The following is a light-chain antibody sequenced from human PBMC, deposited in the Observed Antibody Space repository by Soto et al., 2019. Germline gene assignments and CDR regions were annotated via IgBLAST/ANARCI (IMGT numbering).Light chain of an antibody. J-gene: IGLJ1*01. CDR1: ISDVGSYNL. V-gene: IGLV2-23*01. CDR3: CSYAGSSLYV. CDR2: EGS. Sequence: QSLLTQPASVSGSPGQSITISCTGTISDVGSYNLVSWYQQHPGKAPKLMIYEGSKRPSGVSNRFSGSKSGNTASLTISGLQAEDEADYYCCSYAGSSLYVFGTGTKVTVL.